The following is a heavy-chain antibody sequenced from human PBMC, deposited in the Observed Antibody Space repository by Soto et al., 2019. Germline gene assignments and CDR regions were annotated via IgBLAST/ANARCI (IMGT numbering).Heavy chain of an antibody. Sequence: GESLTLACTVSTVTLSNYSMNWVRHPPGKGREWVSSLSGSGGPTYYADSVKGRFIISRDNSKNTMYLLMNSLSAEDTAIYYCEKKRADYGWGADTFYFDSWGQGALVTVSS. J-gene: IGHJ4*02. V-gene: IGHV3-23*01. CDR1: TVTLSNYS. D-gene: IGHD3-10*01. CDR2: LSGSGGPT. CDR3: EKKRADYGWGADTFYFDS.